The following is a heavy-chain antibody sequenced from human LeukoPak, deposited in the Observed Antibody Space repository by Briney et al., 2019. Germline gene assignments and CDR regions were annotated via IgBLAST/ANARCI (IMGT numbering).Heavy chain of an antibody. CDR1: GGSIIDRSYY. V-gene: IGHV4-39*07. Sequence: ETLSLTCTVSGGSIIDRSYYWGWIRQPPGKGLEWIGNIYYFGTTLHNPSLKSRVTMSVDTSKNQFSLKLSSVTAADTAVYYCARDSHAWYGQYYFDFWGQGALVTVSS. CDR2: IYYFGTT. CDR3: ARDSHAWYGQYYFDF. D-gene: IGHD6-13*01. J-gene: IGHJ4*02.